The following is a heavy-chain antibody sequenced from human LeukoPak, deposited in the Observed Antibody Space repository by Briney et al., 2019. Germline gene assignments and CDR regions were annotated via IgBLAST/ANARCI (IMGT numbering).Heavy chain of an antibody. CDR2: ISWNSGSI. V-gene: IGHV3-9*03. CDR3: AKDYCSGGSCYLGDAFDI. D-gene: IGHD2-15*01. Sequence: GGSLRLSCAASGFTFDDYAMHWVRQAPGKGLEWVSGISWNSGSIGYADSVKGRFTISRDNAKNSLYLQMNSLRAEDMALYYCAKDYCSGGSCYLGDAFDIWGQGTMVTVSS. CDR1: GFTFDDYA. J-gene: IGHJ3*02.